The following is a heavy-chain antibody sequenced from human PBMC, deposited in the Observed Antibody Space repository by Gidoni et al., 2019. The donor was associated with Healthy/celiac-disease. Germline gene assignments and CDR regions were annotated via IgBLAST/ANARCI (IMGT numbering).Heavy chain of an antibody. J-gene: IGHJ2*01. V-gene: IGHV4-59*01. CDR1: GGSISSYY. CDR2: IYYSGST. CDR3: ARLRFSWYFDL. Sequence: QVQLQESGPGLVKPSETLSLTCTVSGGSISSYYWSWIRQPPGKGLEWIGYIYYSGSTNYNPSLKSRVTISVDTSKNQFSLKLSSVTAADTAVYYCARLRFSWYFDLWGRGTLVTVSS. D-gene: IGHD3-3*01.